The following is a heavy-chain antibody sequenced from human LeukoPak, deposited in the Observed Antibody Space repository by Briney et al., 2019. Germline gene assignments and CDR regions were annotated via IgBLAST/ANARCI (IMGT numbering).Heavy chain of an antibody. Sequence: GGSLRLSCAASGFTVSSNYMSWVRQAPGKGLEWDSVIYSGGSTYYADSVKGRFTISRDNSKNTLYLQMNSLRAEDTAVYYCARGLGYGSGSYYYYYGMDVWGQGTTVTVSS. J-gene: IGHJ6*02. CDR3: ARGLGYGSGSYYYYYGMDV. V-gene: IGHV3-66*02. CDR1: GFTVSSNY. D-gene: IGHD3-10*01. CDR2: IYSGGST.